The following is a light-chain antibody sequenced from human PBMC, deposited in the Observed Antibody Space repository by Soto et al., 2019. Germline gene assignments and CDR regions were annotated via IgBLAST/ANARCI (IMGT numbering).Light chain of an antibody. CDR3: LQRSNWLT. V-gene: IGKV3-11*01. J-gene: IGKJ4*01. CDR2: DAS. CDR1: HSVDFF. Sequence: EIVLTQSPATLSLSPGERATLSCRASHSVDFFLAWYQQKPGQPPRLLMYDASNRATGIPARFSGSGSGTDFTLTISSLEPEDSAVYYCLQRSNWLTFGGGTKVDIK.